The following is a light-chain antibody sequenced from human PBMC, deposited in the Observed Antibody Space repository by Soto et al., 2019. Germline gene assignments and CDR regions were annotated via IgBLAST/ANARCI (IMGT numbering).Light chain of an antibody. CDR2: DVT. Sequence: QSVLTQPASVSGSPGQTITISCTGTSSDVGGYNYVSWYQQYPGKAPKLMIYDVTYRPSGVSNRFSGSKSGNTASLTISGLQAEDEADYYCSSYRSSSTLNFVFGTGTKVTVL. CDR1: SSDVGGYNY. J-gene: IGLJ1*01. V-gene: IGLV2-14*01. CDR3: SSYRSSSTLNFV.